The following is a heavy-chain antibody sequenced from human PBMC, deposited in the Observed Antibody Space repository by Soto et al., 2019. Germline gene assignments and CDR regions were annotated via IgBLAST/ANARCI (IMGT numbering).Heavy chain of an antibody. V-gene: IGHV4-31*03. CDR3: ARDGRTSGYYLDY. CDR1: RGSISSGGFY. Sequence: QVQLQESGPGLVKPSETLSLTCTVSRGSISSGGFYWSWIGQSPGKGLEWIGFIYSIGNSYYNPSLKSRANISLDTSKNKFSLKISSVTVADTAVYYCARDGRTSGYYLDYWGQGTPVTVSP. D-gene: IGHD3-22*01. J-gene: IGHJ4*02. CDR2: IYSIGNS.